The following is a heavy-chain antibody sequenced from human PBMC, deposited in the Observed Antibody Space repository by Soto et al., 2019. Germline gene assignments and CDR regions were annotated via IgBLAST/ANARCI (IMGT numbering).Heavy chain of an antibody. Sequence: ASVKVSCKASGYTFTGYYMHWVRQAPGQGLEWMGWINPNSGGTNYAQKFQGRVTMTRDTSISTAYMELSRLRSDDTAVYYCARSPKLEPRFDPWGQGTLVTVSS. CDR3: ARSPKLEPRFDP. D-gene: IGHD1-1*01. CDR1: GYTFTGYY. J-gene: IGHJ5*02. V-gene: IGHV1-2*02. CDR2: INPNSGGT.